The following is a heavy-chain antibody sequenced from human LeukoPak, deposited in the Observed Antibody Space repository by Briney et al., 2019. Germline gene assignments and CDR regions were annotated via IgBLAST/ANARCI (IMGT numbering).Heavy chain of an antibody. CDR1: GGSISSGGYY. CDR3: ARVQVGAPGYCGGDCYHYWYFDL. V-gene: IGHV4-39*07. D-gene: IGHD2-21*02. Sequence: SQTLSLTCTVSGGSISSGGYYWSWIRQPPGKGLEWIGSIYYSGSTYYNPSLKSRVTISVDTSKNQFSLKLSSVTAADTAVYYCARVQVGAPGYCGGDCYHYWYFDLWGRGTLVTVSS. J-gene: IGHJ2*01. CDR2: IYYSGST.